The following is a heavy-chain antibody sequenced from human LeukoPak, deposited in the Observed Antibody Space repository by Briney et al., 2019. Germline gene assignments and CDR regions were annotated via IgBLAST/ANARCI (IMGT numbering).Heavy chain of an antibody. J-gene: IGHJ6*02. CDR1: GFMFSSYW. CDR2: ISHDRSNK. D-gene: IGHD3-3*01. CDR3: AKNRATYYDFWSGSQDV. Sequence: QTGGSLRLSCAASGFMFSSYWMTWVRQAPGKGLEWVAVISHDRSNKFYADSVKGRFTISRDISKNTLYLQMNSLRAEDTAVYYCAKNRATYYDFWSGSQDVWGQGTTVTVSS. V-gene: IGHV3-30*18.